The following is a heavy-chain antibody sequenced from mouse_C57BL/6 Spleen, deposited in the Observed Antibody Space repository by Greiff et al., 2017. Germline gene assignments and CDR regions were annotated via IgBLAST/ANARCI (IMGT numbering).Heavy chain of an antibody. CDR1: GYTFTSYW. Sequence: VQLQQPGAELVKPGASVKVSCKASGYTFTSYWMHWVKQRPGQGLEWIGRIHPSDSDTNYNQKFKGKATLTVDKSSSTAYMQLSSLTSEDSAVYYCAAYYGSSTRAMDYWGQGTSVTVSS. V-gene: IGHV1-74*01. CDR2: IHPSDSDT. CDR3: AAYYGSSTRAMDY. D-gene: IGHD1-1*01. J-gene: IGHJ4*01.